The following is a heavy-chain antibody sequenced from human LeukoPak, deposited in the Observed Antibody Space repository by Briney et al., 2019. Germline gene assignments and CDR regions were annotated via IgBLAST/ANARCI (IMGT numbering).Heavy chain of an antibody. CDR3: ARLPTGFPNWFDP. CDR1: GGSISSSNYC. CDR2: THYNGNT. V-gene: IGHV4-39*01. J-gene: IGHJ5*02. D-gene: IGHD4-17*01. Sequence: SETLSLTSTVSGGSISSSNYCWGWIRQPPGKGLEWIGNTHYNGNTYYNPSLKSRVTISEDTSKNQFSLNLSSVTAADTAVYYCARLPTGFPNWFDPWGQGTLVTVSS.